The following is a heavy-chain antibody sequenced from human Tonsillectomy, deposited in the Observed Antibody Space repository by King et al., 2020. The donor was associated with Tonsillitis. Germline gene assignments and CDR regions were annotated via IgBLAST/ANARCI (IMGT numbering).Heavy chain of an antibody. V-gene: IGHV1-46*01. CDR3: AAVTNFWSGYYYFDY. D-gene: IGHD3-3*01. CDR1: GYTFTSYY. Sequence: QLVQSGAEVKKPGASVKVSCKASGYTFTSYYMHWVRQAPGQGLEWMGVINPSGGSTSYAQKFQGRVTMTRDTSTSTVYMELSSLRSEDTAVYYCAAVTNFWSGYYYFDYWGQGTLVTVSS. CDR2: INPSGGST. J-gene: IGHJ4*02.